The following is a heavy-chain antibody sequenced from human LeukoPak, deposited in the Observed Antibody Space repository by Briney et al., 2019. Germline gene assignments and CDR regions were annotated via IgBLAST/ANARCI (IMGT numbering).Heavy chain of an antibody. J-gene: IGHJ4*02. CDR2: VYYSGST. V-gene: IGHV4-59*08. CDR1: GGSISSYY. CDR3: ARHYDSSGYYFDY. D-gene: IGHD3-22*01. Sequence: SEALSLTCTVSGGSISSYYWSWIRQPSGKGLEWIGYVYYSGSTNYNPSLKSRVTISVDTSKNQFSLRLSSVTAADTAVYYCARHYDSSGYYFDYWGQGTLVTVSS.